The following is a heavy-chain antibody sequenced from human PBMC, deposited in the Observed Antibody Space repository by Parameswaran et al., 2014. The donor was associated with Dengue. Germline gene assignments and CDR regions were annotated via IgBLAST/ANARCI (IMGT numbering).Heavy chain of an antibody. D-gene: IGHD3-22*01. J-gene: IGHJ3*02. Sequence: WIRQPPGKGLEWIGSIYHSGSTYYNPSLKSRVTISVDTSKNQFSLKLSSVTAADTAVYYCCGPQTDYYDSSGYYWWGFDIWGQGTMVTVSS. CDR3: CGPQTDYYDSSGYYWWGFDI. CDR2: IYHSGST. V-gene: IGHV4-38-2*01.